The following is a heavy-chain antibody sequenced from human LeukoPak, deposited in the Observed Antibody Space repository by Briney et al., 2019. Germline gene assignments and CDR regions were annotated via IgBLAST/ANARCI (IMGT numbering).Heavy chain of an antibody. V-gene: IGHV4-59*01. Sequence: SETLSLTCPVSGGSISSYYWSWIRQPPGKGLEWIGYIYYSGSTNYNSSLKSRVTISVDTSKNQFSLKLSSVTAADTAVYYCARYYYYDSSGFFHFDYWGQGTLVTVSS. J-gene: IGHJ4*02. D-gene: IGHD3-22*01. CDR3: ARYYYYDSSGFFHFDY. CDR2: IYYSGST. CDR1: GGSISSYY.